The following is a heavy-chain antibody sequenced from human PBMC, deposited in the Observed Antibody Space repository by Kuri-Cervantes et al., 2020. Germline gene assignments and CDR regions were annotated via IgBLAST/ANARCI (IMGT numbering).Heavy chain of an antibody. J-gene: IGHJ3*02. V-gene: IGHV3-9*01. CDR2: ISWNSGSI. Sequence: GGSLKISCAASGFTFDDYAMHWVRQAPGKGLEWVSGISWNSGSIGYADSVKGRFTISRDNSKNTLYLQMNSLRAEDTAVYYCAKVLSYDDIVVVVAATFDAFDIWGQGTMVTVSS. CDR3: AKVLSYDDIVVVVAATFDAFDI. CDR1: GFTFDDYA. D-gene: IGHD2-15*01.